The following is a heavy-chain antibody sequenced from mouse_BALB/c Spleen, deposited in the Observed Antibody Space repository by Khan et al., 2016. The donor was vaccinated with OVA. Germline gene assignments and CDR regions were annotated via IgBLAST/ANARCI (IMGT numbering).Heavy chain of an antibody. J-gene: IGHJ2*01. CDR1: GYSITSDYA. V-gene: IGHV3-2*02. CDR2: ISYSGRT. D-gene: IGHD1-1*01. CDR3: ARSVTITTVVATDFDY. Sequence: EVELVESGPGLVKPSQSLSLTCTVTGYSITSDYAWNWIRQFPGNKLEWMGYISYSGRTSYNPSLKSRISITRDTSKNPFFLQLNSVTTEDTATDYCARSVTITTVVATDFDYWGQGTTLTVSS.